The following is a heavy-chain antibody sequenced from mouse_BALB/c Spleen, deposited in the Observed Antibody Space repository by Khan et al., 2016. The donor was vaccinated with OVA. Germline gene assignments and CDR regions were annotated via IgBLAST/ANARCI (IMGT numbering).Heavy chain of an antibody. CDR3: AKRPANSYDAMDY. D-gene: IGHD2-12*01. CDR2: IWRGGST. CDR1: GFSLTNYG. Sequence: QVQLKQSGPGLVQPSQSLSITCTVSGFSLTNYGVHWVRQSPGKGLEWLGVIWRGGSTDYNAAFMSRLSITKDNSKSQVFFKMNSLQADDTAIYYSAKRPANSYDAMDYWGQGTSVTVSS. J-gene: IGHJ4*01. V-gene: IGHV2-5*01.